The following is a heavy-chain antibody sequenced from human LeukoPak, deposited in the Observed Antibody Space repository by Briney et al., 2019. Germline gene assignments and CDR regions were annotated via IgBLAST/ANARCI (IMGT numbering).Heavy chain of an antibody. CDR3: ARDPGRYYYDSSGYYYADY. CDR2: IIPILSIA. V-gene: IGHV1-69*04. CDR1: GGTFSSYA. Sequence: GASVKVSCKASGGTFSSYAIRWVRQAPGQGLEWMGKIIPILSIANYAQKFQGRVTITADKSTSTAYMELSSLRSEDTAVYYCARDPGRYYYDSSGYYYADYWGQGTLVTVSS. J-gene: IGHJ4*02. D-gene: IGHD3-22*01.